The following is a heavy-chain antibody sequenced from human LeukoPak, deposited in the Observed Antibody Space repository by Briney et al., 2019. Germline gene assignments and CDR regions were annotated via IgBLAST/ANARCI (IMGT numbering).Heavy chain of an antibody. CDR1: GFTFSSYG. J-gene: IGHJ4*02. Sequence: GGSLRLSCAASGFTFSSYGMSWVRQAPGKGLEWVSSISSSSSYIYYADSVKGRFTISRDNAKNSLYLQMNSLRAEDTAVYYCARDRLEYSYGRYYFDYWGQGTLVTVSS. D-gene: IGHD5-18*01. V-gene: IGHV3-21*01. CDR3: ARDRLEYSYGRYYFDY. CDR2: ISSSSSYI.